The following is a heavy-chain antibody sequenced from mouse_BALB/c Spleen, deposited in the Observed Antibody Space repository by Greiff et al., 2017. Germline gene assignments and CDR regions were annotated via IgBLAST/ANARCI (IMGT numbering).Heavy chain of an antibody. D-gene: IGHD2-3*01. CDR3: ARDGVWLLLTFAY. CDR1: GFSLTSYG. V-gene: IGHV2-9*02. CDR2: IWAGGST. J-gene: IGHJ3*01. Sequence: VQVVESGPGLVAPSQSLSITCTVSGFSLTSYGVHWVRQPPGKGLEWLGVIWAGGSTNYNSALMSRLSISKDNSKSQVFLKMNSLQTDDTAMYYCARDGVWLLLTFAYWGQGTLATVSA.